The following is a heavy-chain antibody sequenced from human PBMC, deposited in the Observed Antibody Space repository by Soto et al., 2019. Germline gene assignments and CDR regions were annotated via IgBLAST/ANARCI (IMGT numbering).Heavy chain of an antibody. D-gene: IGHD3-22*01. Sequence: QVQLVESGGGVVQPGRSLRLSCAASGFTFSSYGMHWVRQAPGKGLEWVAVISYDGSNKYYADSVKGRFTISRDNSKNTLYLQMNSVRAEDTAVYYCAKDRNYYDSSGYRPSDYWGQGTLVTVSS. V-gene: IGHV3-30*18. CDR3: AKDRNYYDSSGYRPSDY. J-gene: IGHJ4*02. CDR1: GFTFSSYG. CDR2: ISYDGSNK.